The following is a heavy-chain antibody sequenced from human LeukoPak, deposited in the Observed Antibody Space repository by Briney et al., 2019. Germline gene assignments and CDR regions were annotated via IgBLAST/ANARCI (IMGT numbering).Heavy chain of an antibody. Sequence: PSETLSLTCAVYGGSFSGYYWSWIRQPPGKGLEWIGEINHSGSTNYNPSLKSRVTISVDMSKNQFSLKLSSVTAADTAVYYCARVAGVVTTDYWGQGTLVTVSS. V-gene: IGHV4-34*01. CDR3: ARVAGVVTTDY. CDR2: INHSGST. CDR1: GGSFSGYY. D-gene: IGHD3-3*01. J-gene: IGHJ4*02.